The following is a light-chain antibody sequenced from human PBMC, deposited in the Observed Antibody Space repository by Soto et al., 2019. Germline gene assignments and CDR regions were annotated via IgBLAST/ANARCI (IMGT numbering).Light chain of an antibody. J-gene: IGKJ1*01. CDR1: QSVSNN. V-gene: IGKV3-15*01. CDR2: GAS. Sequence: EIVMTQSPATLSVSPGERATLSCRASQSVSNNLAWYQQKPGQAPRLLIYGASTRATGIPAKFSGSGSGTEFTLTISSLQFEDFAVYYCQQYNNWLPWTFGQGTKVEIK. CDR3: QQYNNWLPWT.